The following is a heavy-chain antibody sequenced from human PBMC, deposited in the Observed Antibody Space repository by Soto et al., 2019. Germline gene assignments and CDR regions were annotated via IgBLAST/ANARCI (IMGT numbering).Heavy chain of an antibody. V-gene: IGHV1-18*04. D-gene: IGHD3-10*01. Sequence: ASVKVSCKASRYTFLTYGHTWVRQAPGQGLEWMGWISPYTGKTNYAQKFQGRLTMTTDTSTSTVHMELRSLTSDDTAVYYCVRDLDGSGSYYTDYWGRGTLVTVSS. CDR2: ISPYTGKT. CDR3: VRDLDGSGSYYTDY. J-gene: IGHJ4*02. CDR1: RYTFLTYG.